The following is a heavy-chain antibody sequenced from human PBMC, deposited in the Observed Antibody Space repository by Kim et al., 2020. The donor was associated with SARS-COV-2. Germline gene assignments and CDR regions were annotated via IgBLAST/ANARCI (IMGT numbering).Heavy chain of an antibody. CDR1: GGSFSGYY. CDR2: INHSGST. CDR3: ARVRYSSSWIDAFDI. J-gene: IGHJ3*02. Sequence: SETLSLTCAVYGGSFSGYYWSWIRQPPRQGLAWIGEINHSGSTNYNPSLKSRVTISVDTSKNQFSLKLSSVTAADTAVYYCARVRYSSSWIDAFDIWGQGTMVTVSS. V-gene: IGHV4-34*01. D-gene: IGHD6-13*01.